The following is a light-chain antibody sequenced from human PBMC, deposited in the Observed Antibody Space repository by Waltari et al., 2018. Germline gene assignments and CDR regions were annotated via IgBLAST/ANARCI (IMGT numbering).Light chain of an antibody. CDR2: GAS. CDR1: QSVASN. Sequence: EIVMTQSPATLSVSPGERATLSCRASQSVASNLAWYRQQPGQTPRPLIFGASTRATGVPARFSGSGSGTEFTLTISSLQSEDFAVYYCQHYNNWITFGQGTRLEIK. V-gene: IGKV3-15*01. CDR3: QHYNNWIT. J-gene: IGKJ5*01.